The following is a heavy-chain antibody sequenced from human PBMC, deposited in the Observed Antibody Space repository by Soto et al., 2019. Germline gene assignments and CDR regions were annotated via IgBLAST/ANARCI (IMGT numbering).Heavy chain of an antibody. Sequence: VQLLESGGGLAQPGGSLRLSCAASGFAFSSHPMSWVRQAPEKGLEWVSGISDSGGITYNADSVKGRFTISRDNSKNILYLEMNSLRAEDTAVYYCARRAIGSSRAFDIWGQGTMVTVSS. CDR1: GFAFSSHP. CDR2: ISDSGGIT. V-gene: IGHV3-23*01. D-gene: IGHD6-6*01. CDR3: ARRAIGSSRAFDI. J-gene: IGHJ3*02.